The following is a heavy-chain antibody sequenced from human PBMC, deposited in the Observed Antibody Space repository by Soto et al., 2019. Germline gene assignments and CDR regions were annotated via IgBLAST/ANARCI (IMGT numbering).Heavy chain of an antibody. Sequence: QVQLVESGGGVVQPGWSLRLSCAASGFTFSSYGMHWVRQAPGKGLEWVAAISYDGGNKYYADSVKGRFTISRDNSKNTLYLQMNSLRAEDTAVYYCTKGLWFGESPDYWGQGTLVTVSS. CDR3: TKGLWFGESPDY. V-gene: IGHV3-30*18. D-gene: IGHD3-10*01. J-gene: IGHJ4*02. CDR2: ISYDGGNK. CDR1: GFTFSSYG.